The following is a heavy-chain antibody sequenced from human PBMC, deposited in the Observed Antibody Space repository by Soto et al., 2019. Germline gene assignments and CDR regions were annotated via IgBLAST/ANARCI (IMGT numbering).Heavy chain of an antibody. CDR2: ISYSGGT. V-gene: IGHV4-61*08. CDR3: VRDGGIAVTGASVRYYGFDV. Sequence: SETLSLTCTVSGDSVSSLGYFWSWIRRPPGKGLEWIGYISYSGGTKYNPSVKSRVTISLNTSKNQFSLNLGSVTAVDTAVYYCVRDGGIAVTGASVRYYGFDVRGQGTTVTVSS. D-gene: IGHD6-19*01. CDR1: GDSVSSLGYF. J-gene: IGHJ6*02.